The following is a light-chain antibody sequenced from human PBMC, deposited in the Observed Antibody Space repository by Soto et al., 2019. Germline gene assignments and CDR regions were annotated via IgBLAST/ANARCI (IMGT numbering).Light chain of an antibody. V-gene: IGLV2-14*01. CDR2: EVS. CDR1: TRDVGGFDS. CDR3: SSYTTSNTWL. J-gene: IGLJ3*02. Sequence: QSVLTQPASVSGSPGQSITISCTATTRDVGGFDSVSWYQQHPGTAPRVIIYEVSNRPSGVSYRFSGSKSANTASLTISGLQADDEADYYCSSYTTSNTWLFGGGTKLTVL.